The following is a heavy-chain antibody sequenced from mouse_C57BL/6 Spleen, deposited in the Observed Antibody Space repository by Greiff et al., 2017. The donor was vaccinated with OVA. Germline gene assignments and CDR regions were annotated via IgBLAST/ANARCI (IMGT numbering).Heavy chain of an antibody. CDR1: GYAFTNYL. CDR2: INPGSGGT. J-gene: IGHJ3*01. Sequence: QVQLQQSGAELVSPGTSVKVSCKASGYAFTNYLIEWVKQRPGQGLEWIGVINPGSGGTNYNEKFKGKATLTADKSSSTAYMQLRSLTSEDSAVDFCARHPTYYDYDAGVAYWGQGTLVTVSA. V-gene: IGHV1-54*01. CDR3: ARHPTYYDYDAGVAY. D-gene: IGHD2-4*01.